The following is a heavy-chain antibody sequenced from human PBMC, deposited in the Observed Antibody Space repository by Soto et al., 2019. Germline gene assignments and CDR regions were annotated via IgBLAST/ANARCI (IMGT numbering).Heavy chain of an antibody. J-gene: IGHJ4*02. Sequence: SETLSLTCTVAGGSFKSGSYAWSWIRQPPGKGLEGFGYVYHTGRTRYNPSLKSRVSISMDTSKNQFSLNLDSVTAADTAVYFCARDFAYFDSWGKGTLVTV. D-gene: IGHD3-3*01. V-gene: IGHV4-61*01. CDR3: ARDFAYFDS. CDR2: VYHTGRT. CDR1: GGSFKSGSYA.